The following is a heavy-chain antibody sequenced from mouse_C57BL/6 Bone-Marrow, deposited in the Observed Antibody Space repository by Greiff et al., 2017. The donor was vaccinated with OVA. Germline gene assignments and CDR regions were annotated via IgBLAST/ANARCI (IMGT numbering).Heavy chain of an antibody. V-gene: IGHV1-59*01. Sequence: VQLQQPGAELVRPGTSVKLSCKASGYTFTSYWMHWVKQRPGQGLEWIGVIDPSDSYTNYNQKFKGKATLTVDTSSSTAYMQLSSLTSKDSAVYYCARRNRAWFAYWGQGTLVTVSA. J-gene: IGHJ3*01. CDR2: IDPSDSYT. CDR3: ARRNRAWFAY. CDR1: GYTFTSYW.